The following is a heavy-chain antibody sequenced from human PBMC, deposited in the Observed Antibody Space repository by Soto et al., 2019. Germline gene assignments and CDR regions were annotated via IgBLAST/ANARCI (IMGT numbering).Heavy chain of an antibody. CDR1: GYTFTSYG. J-gene: IGHJ6*02. CDR3: ARDNGMDV. Sequence: ASVKVSCKASGYTFTSYGISWVRQAPGQGLEWMGWISAYNGNTKYSQKFQGRVTITRDTSASTAYMELSSLRSEDTAVYYCARDNGMDVWGQGTTVTVSS. CDR2: ISAYNGNT. V-gene: IGHV1-18*01.